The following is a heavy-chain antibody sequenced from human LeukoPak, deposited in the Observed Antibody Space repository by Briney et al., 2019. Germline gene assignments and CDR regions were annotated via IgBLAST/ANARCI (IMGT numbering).Heavy chain of an antibody. CDR3: ASPHDYADSDAFDM. CDR1: GGTFSSYA. Sequence: SVKVSCKASGGTFSSYAFNWVRQAPGQGLEWMGGIIPIFGAAKYAQKFQVSVTITADESTSTAYMELSSLRSDDTAVYYCASPHDYADSDAFDMWGQGTLVTVSS. D-gene: IGHD4-17*01. CDR2: IIPIFGAA. J-gene: IGHJ3*02. V-gene: IGHV1-69*13.